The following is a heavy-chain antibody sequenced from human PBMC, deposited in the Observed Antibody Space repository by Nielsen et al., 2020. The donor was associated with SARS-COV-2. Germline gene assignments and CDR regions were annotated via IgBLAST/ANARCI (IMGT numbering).Heavy chain of an antibody. J-gene: IGHJ4*02. D-gene: IGHD2-2*01. CDR2: IWYDGSNK. CDR3: AREDTSTSY. CDR1: GFTFSSYG. V-gene: IGHV3-33*01. Sequence: GGSLRLSCAASGFTFSSYGMHWVRQAPGKGLEWVAVIWYDGSNKYYADSVKGRFTISRDNAKNSLYLQMNSLRAADTAVYYCAREDTSTSYWGQGTLVTVSS.